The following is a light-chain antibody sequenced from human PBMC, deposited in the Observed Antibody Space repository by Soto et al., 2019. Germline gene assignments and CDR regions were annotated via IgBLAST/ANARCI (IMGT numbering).Light chain of an antibody. CDR2: DAS. V-gene: IGKV1-5*01. Sequence: DIQMTQYPSALSAFVGDRVTITCRASQNISNSLAWFQQKAGKAPELLIHDASDLENGVPSRFGGTGSGTQFTLTINSLQPDDFGTYYCQQYHHYPGTFXQGTKVDIK. J-gene: IGKJ1*01. CDR1: QNISNS. CDR3: QQYHHYPGT.